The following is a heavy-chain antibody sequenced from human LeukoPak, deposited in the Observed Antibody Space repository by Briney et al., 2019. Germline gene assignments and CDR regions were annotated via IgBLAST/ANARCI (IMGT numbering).Heavy chain of an antibody. V-gene: IGHV4-39*01. CDR2: IDYGGST. CDR1: GGSINTGGHY. CDR3: ARPYYYGSALGY. Sequence: SETLSLTCTVSGGSINTGGHYWARVRQPPGKGLEWIGCIDYGGSTYYNPPLKSRLTISVDTSKNQFSLNLISVTAADTAVYYCARPYYYGSALGYWGQGALVTVSS. D-gene: IGHD3-10*01. J-gene: IGHJ4*02.